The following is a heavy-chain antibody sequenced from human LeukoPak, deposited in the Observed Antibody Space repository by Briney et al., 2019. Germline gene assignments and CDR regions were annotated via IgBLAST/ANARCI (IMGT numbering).Heavy chain of an antibody. J-gene: IGHJ4*02. CDR3: ASEPTYYGSGSYYDY. Sequence: SETLSLTCTVSGGSISSYYWSWIRQPAGKGLEWIGRIYISGSTNYNPSLKSRVTMSVDTSKNQFSLKLSSVTAADTAVYYCASEPTYYGSGSYYDYWGQGTLVTVSS. CDR2: IYISGST. CDR1: GGSISSYY. V-gene: IGHV4-4*07. D-gene: IGHD3-10*01.